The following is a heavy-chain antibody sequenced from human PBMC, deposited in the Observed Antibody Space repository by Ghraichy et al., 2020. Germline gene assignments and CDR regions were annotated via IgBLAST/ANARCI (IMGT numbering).Heavy chain of an antibody. CDR2: INDRGST. CDR3: ARGDSSGRIVRPFDY. V-gene: IGHV4-34*01. Sequence: SETLSLTCAVYGGSFSGYYWSWIRQPPGKGLEWIGEINDRGSTNYNPSLKSRVSISVDTSKNQFSLKLSSVTAADTALYYCARGDSSGRIVRPFDYWGQGTLVTVSS. J-gene: IGHJ4*02. D-gene: IGHD6-19*01. CDR1: GGSFSGYY.